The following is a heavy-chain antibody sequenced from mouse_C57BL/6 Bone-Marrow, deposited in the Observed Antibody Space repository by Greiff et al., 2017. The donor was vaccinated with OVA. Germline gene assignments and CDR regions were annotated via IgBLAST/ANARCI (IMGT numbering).Heavy chain of an antibody. Sequence: VQLQQPGAELVMPGASVKLSCKASGFTFTSYWMHWVQQRPGQGLEWIGEIDPSDSYTNYNQKFKGKSTLTVDKSSSTAYMQLSSLTSEDSAVYYCARDGYGSTFAYWGQGTLVTVSA. CDR1: GFTFTSYW. CDR3: ARDGYGSTFAY. V-gene: IGHV1-69*01. D-gene: IGHD1-1*01. CDR2: IDPSDSYT. J-gene: IGHJ3*01.